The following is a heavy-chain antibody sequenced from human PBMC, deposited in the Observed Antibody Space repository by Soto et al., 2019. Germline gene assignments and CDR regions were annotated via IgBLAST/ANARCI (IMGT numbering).Heavy chain of an antibody. CDR3: ARENSGMDV. CDR1: GFPFSSYA. Sequence: QVQLVESGGGVVQPGRSLRLSCAASGFPFSSYAMHWVRQAPGKGLEWVAVIWYDGSKKFYADSVKGRFTISRDDSKNMHYLQMNSLRAEDTAVYYCARENSGMDVWGQGTTVTVSS. CDR2: IWYDGSKK. J-gene: IGHJ6*02. V-gene: IGHV3-33*01.